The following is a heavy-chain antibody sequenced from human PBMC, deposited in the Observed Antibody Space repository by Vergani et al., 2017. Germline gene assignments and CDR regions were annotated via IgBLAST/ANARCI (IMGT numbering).Heavy chain of an antibody. CDR3: ARPITMVRGVMFDP. Sequence: QVQLQESGPGLVKPSETLSLTCTVSGGSISSYYWSWIRQPPGKGLEWIGYIYYSGSTNYNPSLKSRVTISVDTSKNQFSLKLSSVTAADTAVYYCARPITMVRGVMFDPWGQGTLVTVSS. D-gene: IGHD3-10*01. J-gene: IGHJ5*02. CDR1: GGSISSYY. V-gene: IGHV4-59*01. CDR2: IYYSGST.